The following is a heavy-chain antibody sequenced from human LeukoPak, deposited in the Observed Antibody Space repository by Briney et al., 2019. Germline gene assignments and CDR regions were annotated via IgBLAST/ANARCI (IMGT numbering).Heavy chain of an antibody. CDR1: GFPFNSYS. J-gene: IGHJ4*02. V-gene: IGHV3-7*01. CDR3: ARRGKLDY. D-gene: IGHD4-23*01. Sequence: GALRLSCAASGFPFNSYSMTWVRQAPGKGLEWVANIKQDGSEKYYVDSVKGRFTISRDNAKNSLYLQMNNLRAEDTAVYYCARRGKLDYWGQGTLVTVSS. CDR2: IKQDGSEK.